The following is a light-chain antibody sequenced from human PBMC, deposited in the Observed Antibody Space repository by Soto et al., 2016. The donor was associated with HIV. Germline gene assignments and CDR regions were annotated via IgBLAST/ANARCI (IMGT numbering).Light chain of an antibody. CDR3: QQFSTYTWT. CDR2: KAS. CDR1: QSIDTW. J-gene: IGKJ1*01. V-gene: IGKV1-5*03. Sequence: DIQITQSPSTLSASVGDRVIITCRASQSIDTWLAWYQQKPGKAPKLLIYKASTLEGGVPSRFSGSGSGTEFTLTISSLQPDDFATYYCQQFSTYTWTFGQGTKVEIK.